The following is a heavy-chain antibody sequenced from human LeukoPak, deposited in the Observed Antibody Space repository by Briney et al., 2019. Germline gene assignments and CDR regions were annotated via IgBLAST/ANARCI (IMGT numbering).Heavy chain of an antibody. CDR2: IYPDDSDT. Sequence: GESLKISCKASGYNFTSSWIGWVRQMPGKGLECMGIIYPDDSDTRYSPSFQGQVTISADKSISTAYLQLSSLTASDTAVYYCARAETSRLDPFDFWGRGTLVTVSS. CDR3: ARAETSRLDPFDF. J-gene: IGHJ4*02. V-gene: IGHV5-51*01. CDR1: GYNFTSSW.